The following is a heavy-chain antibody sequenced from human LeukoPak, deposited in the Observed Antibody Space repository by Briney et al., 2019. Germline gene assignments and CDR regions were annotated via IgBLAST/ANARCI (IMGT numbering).Heavy chain of an antibody. CDR2: ISGSGGST. V-gene: IGHV3-23*01. CDR3: AKGPRGYNYGWSNYFDY. J-gene: IGHJ4*02. D-gene: IGHD5-18*01. Sequence: QPGGSLRLSCAASGFTFSSYAMSWVRQAPGKGLEWVSAISGSGGSTYYADSVKGRFIISRDISKNTLYLQMNSLRVEDTALYYCAKGPRGYNYGWSNYFDYWGQGTLVTVPS. CDR1: GFTFSSYA.